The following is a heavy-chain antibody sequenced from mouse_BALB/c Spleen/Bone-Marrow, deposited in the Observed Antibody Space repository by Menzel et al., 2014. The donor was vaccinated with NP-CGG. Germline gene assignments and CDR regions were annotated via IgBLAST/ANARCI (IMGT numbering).Heavy chain of an antibody. V-gene: IGHV5-6-3*01. D-gene: IGHD2-1*01. CDR1: GFTFSSYG. CDR3: ARGNYGNYVDYFDY. J-gene: IGHJ2*01. Sequence: EVHLVESGGGLVQSGGSLKLSCAASGFTFSSYGMSWVRQTPDKRLELVASINSNGGSTYYPDSVKGRFTISRDNAKNTLSLQMSSLKSEDTAMYYCARGNYGNYVDYFDYWGQGTTLTVSS. CDR2: INSNGGST.